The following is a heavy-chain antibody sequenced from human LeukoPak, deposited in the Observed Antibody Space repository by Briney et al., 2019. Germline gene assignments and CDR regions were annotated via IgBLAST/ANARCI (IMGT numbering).Heavy chain of an antibody. J-gene: IGHJ4*02. CDR2: VYPVDSDT. CDR3: ARRAAAGGHFDY. CDR1: GYSFTSYW. Sequence: GESLKISCKGSGYSFTSYWIGWVRQMPGEGLEWMGIVYPVDSDTRYSPSFQGQVTISADTSISTAYLQWSSLKASDTAMYYCARRAAAGGHFDYWGQGNLVTVSS. V-gene: IGHV5-51*01. D-gene: IGHD6-13*01.